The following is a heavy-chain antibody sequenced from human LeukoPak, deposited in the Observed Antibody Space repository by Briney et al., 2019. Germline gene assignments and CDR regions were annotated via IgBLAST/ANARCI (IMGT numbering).Heavy chain of an antibody. CDR2: IRSKAYGGTT. V-gene: IGHV3-49*04. CDR3: TTPRGYCSSTSCYTEEDDAFDI. Sequence: PGRSLRLSCTASGFTFGDYAMSWVRQAPGKGLEWVGFIRSKAYGGTTEYAASVKGRFAISRDVSKSIAYLQMNSLKTEDTAVYYRTTPRGYCSSTSCYTEEDDAFDIWGQGTMVTVSS. D-gene: IGHD2-2*02. J-gene: IGHJ3*02. CDR1: GFTFGDYA.